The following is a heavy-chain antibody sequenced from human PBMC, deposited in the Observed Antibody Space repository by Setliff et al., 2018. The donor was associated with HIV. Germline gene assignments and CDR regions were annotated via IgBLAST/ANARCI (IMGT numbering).Heavy chain of an antibody. CDR1: GDTFNFYG. Sequence: GASVKVSCKASGDTFNFYGLNWVRQAPGQGLEWMGKIIPKSDTRDYAQKLRGRVTITADKPSNTVYMELTSLTSEDTAVYYCARDRDQGYSSGWPRDWGQGTLVTVSS. D-gene: IGHD6-19*01. V-gene: IGHV1-69*06. CDR3: ARDRDQGYSSGWPRD. CDR2: IIPKSDTR. J-gene: IGHJ4*02.